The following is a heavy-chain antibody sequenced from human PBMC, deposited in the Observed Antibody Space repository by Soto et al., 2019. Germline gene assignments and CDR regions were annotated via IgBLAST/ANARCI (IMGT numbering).Heavy chain of an antibody. CDR3: APREYCGCDCYWNWFDP. V-gene: IGHV1-69*01. J-gene: IGHJ5*02. CDR2: IIPIFGTA. CDR1: GGTFSSYA. D-gene: IGHD2-21*02. Sequence: QVQLVQSGAEVKKPGSSVKVSCKASGGTFSSYAISWVRQAPGQGLEWMGGIIPIFGTANYAQKFQGRVTITADDSTSSAYMELSSLRSEDTAVYYCAPREYCGCDCYWNWFDPWGQGTLVTVSS.